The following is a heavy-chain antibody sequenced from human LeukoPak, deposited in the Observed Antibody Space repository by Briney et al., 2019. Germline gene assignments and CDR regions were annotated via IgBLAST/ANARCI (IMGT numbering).Heavy chain of an antibody. J-gene: IGHJ4*02. V-gene: IGHV3-74*01. CDR1: GFTFSSYW. CDR2: INSDGSIT. Sequence: PGGSLRLSCAASGFTFSSYWMHWVRQAPGKGLMWVSRINSDGSITNYADSVKGRFTISRDNAKNTLYLQMNSLRAEHTAVYYCARVRATFSPHFDNWGQGTLVTVSS. D-gene: IGHD5-12*01. CDR3: ARVRATFSPHFDN.